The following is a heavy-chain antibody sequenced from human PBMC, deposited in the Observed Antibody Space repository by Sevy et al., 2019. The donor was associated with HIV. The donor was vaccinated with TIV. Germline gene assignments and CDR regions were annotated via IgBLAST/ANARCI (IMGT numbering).Heavy chain of an antibody. CDR1: GFTFSSHY. Sequence: GGSLRLSCAASGFTFSSHYMSWVRQAPGKGLEWVANIKQDGSDKCYVESVKGRFTISRDNAKNSLYLQLSSLRAEDTAMDFCAGEALYYYDSERHYDDAFDMWGPGTMVTVSS. CDR2: IKQDGSDK. CDR3: AGEALYYYDSERHYDDAFDM. V-gene: IGHV3-7*01. D-gene: IGHD3-22*01. J-gene: IGHJ3*02.